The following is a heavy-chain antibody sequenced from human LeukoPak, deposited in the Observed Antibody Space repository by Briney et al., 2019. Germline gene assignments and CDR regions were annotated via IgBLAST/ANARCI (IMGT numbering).Heavy chain of an antibody. J-gene: IGHJ3*02. Sequence: ASVKVSCKASGGTFSSYAISWVRQAPGQGLEWMGGIIPIFGTANYAQKFQGRVTITTDESTSTAYMELSSLRSEDTAVYYCASHYYDSRHPGLDAFDIWGQGTMVTVSS. CDR1: GGTFSSYA. CDR3: ASHYYDSRHPGLDAFDI. V-gene: IGHV1-69*05. D-gene: IGHD3-22*01. CDR2: IIPIFGTA.